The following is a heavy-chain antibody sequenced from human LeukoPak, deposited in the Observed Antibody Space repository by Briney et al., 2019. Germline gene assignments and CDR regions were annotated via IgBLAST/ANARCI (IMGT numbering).Heavy chain of an antibody. CDR3: ARDSIQLWPNAIDF. Sequence: PGGSLRLSCATSGFTFSGYSMNWVRQAPGKGLEWISYISSSSINIHYGDSVKGRFTISRDNAENSLYLQMSSLRAEDTAVYYCARDSIQLWPNAIDFWGQGTLVTVSS. CDR1: GFTFSGYS. D-gene: IGHD1-1*01. J-gene: IGHJ4*02. CDR2: ISSSSINI. V-gene: IGHV3-48*01.